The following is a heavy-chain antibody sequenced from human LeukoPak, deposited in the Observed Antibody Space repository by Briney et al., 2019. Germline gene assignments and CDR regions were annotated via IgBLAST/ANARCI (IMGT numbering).Heavy chain of an antibody. D-gene: IGHD2-15*01. V-gene: IGHV3-48*01. CDR2: ISSSSSTI. Sequence: GGALRLSCAASGFTFSSYSMNWVRQAPGKGLEGVSYISSSSSTIYYADSVKGRFTISRDNSNNTLYLQMNSLRVEDTALYYCAKDRRIVVVVAATLGWFDPWGQGTLVTVSS. CDR3: AKDRRIVVVVAATLGWFDP. CDR1: GFTFSSYS. J-gene: IGHJ5*02.